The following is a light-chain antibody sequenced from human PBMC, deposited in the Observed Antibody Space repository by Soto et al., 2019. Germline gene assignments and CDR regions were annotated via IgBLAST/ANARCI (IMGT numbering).Light chain of an antibody. CDR3: QEYIQWPPGM. CDR2: DTS. V-gene: IGKV3-15*01. Sequence: DIVVTQSPATLSASPGERVTLSCRASQFVSSRLAWYQQRPGQVPRLLIYDTSTRAPGISARFSGSGSVTEFTLTISSLQSEDCAVYYCQEYIQWPPGMFGPGTTVDIK. CDR1: QFVSSR. J-gene: IGKJ1*01.